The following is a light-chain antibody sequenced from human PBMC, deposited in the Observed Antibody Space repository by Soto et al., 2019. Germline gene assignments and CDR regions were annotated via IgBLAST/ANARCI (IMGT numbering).Light chain of an antibody. CDR3: QQYTSYS. V-gene: IGKV1-5*01. J-gene: IGKJ1*01. Sequence: IQLTQSPSTLPASVGDRVTLTCRASQSISNWLAWYQQKPGTAPKLLIYHASILETAVPSRFSGNGSETEFTLSISSLQPGDFATYYCQQYTSYSFGQGSMVEIK. CDR1: QSISNW. CDR2: HAS.